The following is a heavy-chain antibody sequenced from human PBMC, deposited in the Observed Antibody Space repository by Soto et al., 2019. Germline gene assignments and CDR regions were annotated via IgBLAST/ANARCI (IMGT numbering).Heavy chain of an antibody. V-gene: IGHV3-48*01. CDR3: ARPRYCSGGSCLAYDAFDI. Sequence: GGSLRLSCAASGFTFSSYSMNWVRQAPGKGLEWVSYISSSSSTIYYADSVKGRFTTSRDNAKNSLYLQMNSLRAEDTAVYYCARPRYCSGGSCLAYDAFDIWGQGTMVTVSS. CDR1: GFTFSSYS. CDR2: ISSSSSTI. J-gene: IGHJ3*02. D-gene: IGHD2-15*01.